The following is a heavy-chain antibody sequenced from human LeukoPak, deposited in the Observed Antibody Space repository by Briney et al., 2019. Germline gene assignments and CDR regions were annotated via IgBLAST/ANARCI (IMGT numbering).Heavy chain of an antibody. V-gene: IGHV4-38-2*02. CDR1: DYSISSGFY. CDR3: ARLFLSYTRTTCSDDAFDI. J-gene: IGHJ3*02. D-gene: IGHD1-14*01. Sequence: SETLSLTCTVSDYSISSGFYWGWIRQPPGKGLEWIGSIYHSGTTNYNPSLKSRVTISVDTSQNQFSLKLSSVTAADTAVYYCARLFLSYTRTTCSDDAFDIWGQGTMVTVSA. CDR2: IYHSGTT.